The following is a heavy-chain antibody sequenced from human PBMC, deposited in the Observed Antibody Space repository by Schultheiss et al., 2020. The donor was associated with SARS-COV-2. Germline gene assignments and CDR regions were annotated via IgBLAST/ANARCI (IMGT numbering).Heavy chain of an antibody. CDR3: ARSPKQSYLTETEYYFDY. Sequence: GGSLRLSCAASGFTFSSYWMSWVRQAPGKGLEWVANIKQDGSEKYYVDSVKGRFTISRDNAKNSLYLQMNSLRAEDTAVYYCARSPKQSYLTETEYYFDYWGQGTLVTVSS. J-gene: IGHJ4*02. D-gene: IGHD3-16*02. V-gene: IGHV3-7*03. CDR1: GFTFSSYW. CDR2: IKQDGSEK.